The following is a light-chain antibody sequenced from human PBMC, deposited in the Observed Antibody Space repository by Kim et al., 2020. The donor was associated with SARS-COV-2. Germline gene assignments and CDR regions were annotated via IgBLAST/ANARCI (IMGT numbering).Light chain of an antibody. J-gene: IGLJ2*01. V-gene: IGLV7-46*01. CDR3: LLSESGTAV. CDR2: DTR. CDR1: TGPVTSDDW. Sequence: ARATLTCDSSTGPVTSDDWPYQFQQKPGQAPRTLIYDTRSKRSWTPARFSGSLLGGKAALTLSGAQPEDGADYYCLLSESGTAVFGGGTQLTVL.